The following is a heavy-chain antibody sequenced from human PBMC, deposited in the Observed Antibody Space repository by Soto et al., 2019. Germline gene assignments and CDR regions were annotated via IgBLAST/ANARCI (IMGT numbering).Heavy chain of an antibody. D-gene: IGHD4-17*01. Sequence: GGFLRLSCAASGFTFSSYAMHWVRQAPGKGLEYVSAISSNGGSTYYANSVKGRFTISRDNSKNTLYLQMGSLRAEDMAVYYCARVGYGDYHFDYWGQGTLVTVSS. CDR2: ISSNGGST. J-gene: IGHJ4*02. CDR1: GFTFSSYA. CDR3: ARVGYGDYHFDY. V-gene: IGHV3-64*01.